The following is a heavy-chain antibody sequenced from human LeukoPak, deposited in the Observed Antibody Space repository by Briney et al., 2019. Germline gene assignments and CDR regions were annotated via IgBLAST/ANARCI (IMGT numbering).Heavy chain of an antibody. CDR3: ASVYYYDSSGYYGDYCYYGMDV. D-gene: IGHD3-22*01. J-gene: IGHJ6*02. CDR1: GFTFSSYA. V-gene: IGHV3-30-3*01. CDR2: ISYDGSNK. Sequence: PGGSLRLSCAASGFTFSSYAMHWVRQAPGKGLEWVAVISYDGSNKYYADSVKGRFTISRDNSKNTLYLQMNSLRAEDTAVYYCASVYYYDSSGYYGDYCYYGMDVWGQGTTVTVSS.